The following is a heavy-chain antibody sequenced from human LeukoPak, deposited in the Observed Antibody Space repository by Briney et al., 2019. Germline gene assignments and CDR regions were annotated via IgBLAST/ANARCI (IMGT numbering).Heavy chain of an antibody. Sequence: GESLKISCKGSGYSFTIYWIGWVRQMPGKGLEWMGIIYPGDSGTRYSPSFQGQVTISADKSISTAYLQWSSLKASDTAMYYCARHTAARPYYYYYYMDVWGKGTTVTVSS. CDR2: IYPGDSGT. D-gene: IGHD6-6*01. CDR3: ARHTAARPYYYYYYMDV. CDR1: GYSFTIYW. V-gene: IGHV5-51*01. J-gene: IGHJ6*03.